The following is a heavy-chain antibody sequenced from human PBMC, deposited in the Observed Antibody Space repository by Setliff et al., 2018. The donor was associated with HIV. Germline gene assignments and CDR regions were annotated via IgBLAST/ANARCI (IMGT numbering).Heavy chain of an antibody. J-gene: IGHJ6*03. CDR3: ARGRYRSRWYASDHYYIDV. CDR2: INYRGST. V-gene: IGHV4-39*01. Sequence: LSLTCTVSGGSISSSSYYWGWIRQPPGKGRQWIGSINYRGSTYYNPSLKSRVTISVDTSKNQFSLKFRSVTAADTALYYCARGRYRSRWYASDHYYIDVWGKGTTVTVSS. D-gene: IGHD6-13*01. CDR1: GGSISSSSYY.